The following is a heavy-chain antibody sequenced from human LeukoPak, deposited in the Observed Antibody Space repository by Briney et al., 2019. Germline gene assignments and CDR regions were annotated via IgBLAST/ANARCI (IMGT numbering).Heavy chain of an antibody. J-gene: IGHJ4*02. CDR2: IYYSGST. Sequence: SETLSLTCTISGGSISNYHWSWIRQPPGKGLEWIGYIYYSGSTNYNPSLKSRVTISLDTSKNQVSLRLSSVTAADTAVYYCARKDGDWWGQGTLVTVSS. CDR3: ARKDGDW. CDR1: GGSISNYH. D-gene: IGHD3-9*01. V-gene: IGHV4-59*08.